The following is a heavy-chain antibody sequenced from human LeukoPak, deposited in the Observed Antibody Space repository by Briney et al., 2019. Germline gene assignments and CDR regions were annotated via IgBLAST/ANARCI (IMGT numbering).Heavy chain of an antibody. CDR1: GGSISNYY. CDR2: IYYSGST. J-gene: IGHJ5*02. Sequence: SETLSLTCTVSGGSISNYYWNWIRQPPGKGLEWIGYIYYSGSTNYNPSLKSRVTISEDTSKNQISLKLSSVTAADTAVYYCARGGLGFWFDPWGQGTLVTVSS. CDR3: ARGGLGFWFDP. V-gene: IGHV4-59*01. D-gene: IGHD2-15*01.